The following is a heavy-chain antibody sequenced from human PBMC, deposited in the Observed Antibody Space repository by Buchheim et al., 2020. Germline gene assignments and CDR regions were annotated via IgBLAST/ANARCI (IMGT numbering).Heavy chain of an antibody. J-gene: IGHJ3*02. CDR3: VRDHLHAFDI. V-gene: IGHV3-48*01. CDR2: IRGGSSTI. CDR1: GFTFSTYS. Sequence: EVQLVESGGGLVQPGGSLRHSCAASGFTFSTYSMNWVRQAPGKGLEWLSYIRGGSSTITYADSVQGRFTISRDDAKNSLSLQMNSLRVEDTAIYYCVRDHLHAFDIWGQGT.